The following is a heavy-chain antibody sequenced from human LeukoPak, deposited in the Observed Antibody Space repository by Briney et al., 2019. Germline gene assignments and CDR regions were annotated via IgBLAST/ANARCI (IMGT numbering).Heavy chain of an antibody. Sequence: GGSLRLSCAASEFTFSSYNMNWVRQAPGKGLEWVSSISSSSKYIYYADSVKGRFTISRDNAKNTLYLQMNSLRAEDTAVYYCAKQMAVDYFDYWGQGTLVTVSS. CDR1: EFTFSSYN. CDR2: ISSSSKYI. J-gene: IGHJ4*02. CDR3: AKQMAVDYFDY. D-gene: IGHD5-24*01. V-gene: IGHV3-21*01.